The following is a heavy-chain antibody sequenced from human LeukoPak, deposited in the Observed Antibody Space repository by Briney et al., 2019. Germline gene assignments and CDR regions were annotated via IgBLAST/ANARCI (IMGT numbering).Heavy chain of an antibody. CDR1: GFTFDDYA. CDR3: ARDPAEEWLLPRYFDS. V-gene: IGHV3-9*01. D-gene: IGHD3-3*01. J-gene: IGHJ4*02. CDR2: ISWNSGSI. Sequence: GRSLRLSCAASGFTFDDYAMHWVRQAPGKGLEWVSGISWNSGSIGYADSVKGRFTISRDNSKNTLYLQMNSLRAEDTAVYYCARDPAEEWLLPRYFDSWGQGTLVTVSS.